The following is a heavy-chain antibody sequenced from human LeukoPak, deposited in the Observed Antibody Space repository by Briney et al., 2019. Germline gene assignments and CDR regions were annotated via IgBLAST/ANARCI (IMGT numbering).Heavy chain of an antibody. V-gene: IGHV3-49*04. CDR3: TRRNTADAFDI. CDR1: GFTFGDYP. D-gene: IGHD5-18*01. CDR2: IRGEAFGGKT. J-gene: IGHJ3*02. Sequence: GGSLRLSCSASGFTFGDYPMTWVRQAPGMGLEWVGFIRGEAFGGKTHYAAPVKGRFTISRDDSKSIAYLQLNSLKTEDTAVYYCTRRNTADAFDIWGHGTMVTVSS.